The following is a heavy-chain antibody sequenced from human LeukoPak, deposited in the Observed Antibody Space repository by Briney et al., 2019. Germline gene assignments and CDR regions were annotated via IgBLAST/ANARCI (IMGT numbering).Heavy chain of an antibody. CDR2: IKQDGSEK. D-gene: IGHD3-10*01. J-gene: IGHJ4*02. Sequence: GGSLRLSCADSGFTFRSYWMSWVPQAPGKGLEWVANIKQDGSEKYYVDSVKGRFTISRDNAKNSLYLQMNSLRAEDTAVYYCASKAEYYGSGSYYNYWGQGTLVTVSS. CDR3: ASKAEYYGSGSYYNY. V-gene: IGHV3-7*01. CDR1: GFTFRSYW.